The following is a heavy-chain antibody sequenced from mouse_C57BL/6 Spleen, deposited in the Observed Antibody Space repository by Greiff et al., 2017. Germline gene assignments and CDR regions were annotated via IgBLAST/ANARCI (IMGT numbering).Heavy chain of an antibody. CDR2: IYPSDSET. CDR1: GYTFTSYW. CDR3: ARKGLVAGDY. J-gene: IGHJ2*01. Sequence: QVQLQQPGAELVRPGSSVKLSCKASGYTFTSYWMDWVKQRPGQGLEWIGNIYPSDSETHYNQKFKDKATLTVDKSSSTAYMQLSSLTSEDSAVYYCARKGLVAGDYWGQGTTLTVSS. V-gene: IGHV1-61*01. D-gene: IGHD1-1*01.